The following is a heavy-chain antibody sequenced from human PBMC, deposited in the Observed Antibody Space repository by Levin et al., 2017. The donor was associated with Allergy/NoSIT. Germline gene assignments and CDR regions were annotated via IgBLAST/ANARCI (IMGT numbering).Heavy chain of an antibody. CDR1: GFTFPNYA. V-gene: IGHV3-23*01. J-gene: IGHJ4*02. D-gene: IGHD3-10*01. CDR3: VKDRGAWGWGANPDF. Sequence: SGGSLRLSCAASGFTFPNYAMTWVRQAPGRGLEWVSSLSHGGDNTYHADSVKGRFTISRDNSKNTLYLQMTSLRVEDTAIYYCVKDRGAWGWGANPDFWGQGTLVTVSS. CDR2: LSHGGDNT.